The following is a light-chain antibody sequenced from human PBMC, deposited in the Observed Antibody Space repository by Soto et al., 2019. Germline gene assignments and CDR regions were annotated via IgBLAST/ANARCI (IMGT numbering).Light chain of an antibody. Sequence: QSVLTQPPSASGSPGQSVTISCTGTSSDVGGYDCVSWYQHRPGTAPKFLIYEVTKRPSGVPDRFSGSKSGNTASLTVSGLQPEEEADYFCSSYAASNTYVFGTGTKVTVL. CDR1: SSDVGGYDC. CDR2: EVT. CDR3: SSYAASNTYV. V-gene: IGLV2-8*01. J-gene: IGLJ1*01.